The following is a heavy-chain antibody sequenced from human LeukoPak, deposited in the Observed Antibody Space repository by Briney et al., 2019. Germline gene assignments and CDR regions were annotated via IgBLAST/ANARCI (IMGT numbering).Heavy chain of an antibody. D-gene: IGHD6-19*01. CDR3: AKGPVAVAGYYFDH. V-gene: IGHV3-23*01. Sequence: GGSLRLSCATSGFTFSSYVMSWVRQAPGKGLEWVSSISGSGGTTYYADSVKGRFTISRDNPNNTLDLQMNSLTAEDTAVYYCAKGPVAVAGYYFDHWGQGTLVTVSS. CDR2: ISGSGGTT. CDR1: GFTFSSYV. J-gene: IGHJ4*02.